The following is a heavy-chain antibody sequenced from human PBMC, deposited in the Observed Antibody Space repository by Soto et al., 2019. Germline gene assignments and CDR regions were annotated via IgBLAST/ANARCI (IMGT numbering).Heavy chain of an antibody. CDR2: IYYSGST. Sequence: QVQLQESGPGLVKPSETLSLTCTVSGGSISSYYWSWIRQPPGKGLEWIGYIYYSGSTNYNPALKRRVTISVDTSKNQVSLKLSSVTAADTAVYYCARVRVGATKWFDPWGQGTLVTVSS. J-gene: IGHJ5*02. V-gene: IGHV4-59*01. CDR1: GGSISSYY. CDR3: ARVRVGATKWFDP. D-gene: IGHD1-26*01.